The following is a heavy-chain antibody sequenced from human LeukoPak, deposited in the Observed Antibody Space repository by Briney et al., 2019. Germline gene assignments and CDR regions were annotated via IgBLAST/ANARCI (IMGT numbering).Heavy chain of an antibody. CDR2: ISWNSGSI. CDR3: AKSGLGAVAGRQYYFDY. D-gene: IGHD6-19*01. V-gene: IGHV3-9*01. J-gene: IGHJ4*02. Sequence: GRSLRLSCAASGFTFDVYAMHWVRQAPGKGLEWVSGISWNSGSIGYADSVKGRFTISRDNAKNSLYLQMNSLRAEDTALYYCAKSGLGAVAGRQYYFDYWGQGTLVTVSS. CDR1: GFTFDVYA.